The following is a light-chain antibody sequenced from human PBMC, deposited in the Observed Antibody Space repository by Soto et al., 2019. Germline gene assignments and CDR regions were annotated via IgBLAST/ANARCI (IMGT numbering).Light chain of an antibody. Sequence: DIQMTQSPSSLSASVGGRVTITCRASQSISSYLNWYQQKPGKAPKLLIYAASSLQRGVPSRFSGSGSGTDFTLTISSLQPEDFATYYCQQSYSTLITFGQGTRLEIK. CDR1: QSISSY. V-gene: IGKV1-39*01. J-gene: IGKJ5*01. CDR2: AAS. CDR3: QQSYSTLIT.